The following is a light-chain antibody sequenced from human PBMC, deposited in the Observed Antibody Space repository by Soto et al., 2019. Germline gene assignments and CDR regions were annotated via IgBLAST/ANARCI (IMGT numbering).Light chain of an antibody. Sequence: EIVLTQSPGTLSLSPGEGATLSCRASQSVSSSYLAWHQQSPGQAPRLLIYGASTRATDIPDRFSGSGSGTDFTLTIGRLEPEDFAVYYCQQYGSSPSTFGQGTRLEIK. CDR2: GAS. J-gene: IGKJ5*01. CDR3: QQYGSSPST. V-gene: IGKV3-20*01. CDR1: QSVSSSY.